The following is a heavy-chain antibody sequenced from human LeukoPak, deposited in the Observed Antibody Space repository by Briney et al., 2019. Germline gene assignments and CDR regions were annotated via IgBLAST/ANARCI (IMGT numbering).Heavy chain of an antibody. J-gene: IGHJ4*02. CDR3: AKRSDSGGRFDY. D-gene: IGHD4-23*01. CDR2: LSGSGVGP. Sequence: GGSLRLSCAASGFTFSSYALSWVRQAPGKGLEWVSALSGSGVGPHYADTVKGRFTISRDNSKNTLYLQMNSLRAEDTAVYYCAKRSDSGGRFDYWGQGTLVTVSS. V-gene: IGHV3-23*01. CDR1: GFTFSSYA.